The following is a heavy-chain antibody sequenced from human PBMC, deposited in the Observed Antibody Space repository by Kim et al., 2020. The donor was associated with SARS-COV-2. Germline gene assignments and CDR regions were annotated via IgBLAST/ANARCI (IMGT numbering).Heavy chain of an antibody. CDR2: IKSKTDGGTT. V-gene: IGHV3-15*01. CDR1: GFTFSNAW. CDR3: TTRYSVHDAFDI. D-gene: IGHD5-12*01. Sequence: GGSLRLSCAASGFTFSNAWMSWVRQAPGKGLEWVGRIKSKTDGGTTDYAAPVKGRFTISRDDSKNTLYLQMNSLKTEDTAVYYCTTRYSVHDAFDIWGQGTMVTVSS. J-gene: IGHJ3*02.